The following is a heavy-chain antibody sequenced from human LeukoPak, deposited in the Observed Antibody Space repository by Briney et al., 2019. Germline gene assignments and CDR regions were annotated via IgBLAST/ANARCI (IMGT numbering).Heavy chain of an antibody. CDR1: GFTFSSYS. D-gene: IGHD1-7*01. J-gene: IGHJ3*02. Sequence: GGSLRLSCAASGFTFSSYSMNWVRQAPWKGLEWVSYISSSSSTIYHADSVKGRFTISRDNAKNSLYLQMNSLRAEDTAVYYCARLNWNYGAFDIWGQGTMVTVSS. CDR3: ARLNWNYGAFDI. V-gene: IGHV3-48*01. CDR2: ISSSSSTI.